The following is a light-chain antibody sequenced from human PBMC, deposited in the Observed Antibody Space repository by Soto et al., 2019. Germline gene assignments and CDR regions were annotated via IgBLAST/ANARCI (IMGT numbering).Light chain of an antibody. CDR1: QSVSSN. CDR2: GAS. Sequence: EMVMTQSPATLSVSPGERATLSCRASQSVSSNLAWYQQKPGQAPRLLIYGASNRATGVPARFSGSGSGTQFTLTISSLQSEDFAVYYCQQYNNWPQWTFGQGTKVDIK. J-gene: IGKJ1*01. V-gene: IGKV3-15*01. CDR3: QQYNNWPQWT.